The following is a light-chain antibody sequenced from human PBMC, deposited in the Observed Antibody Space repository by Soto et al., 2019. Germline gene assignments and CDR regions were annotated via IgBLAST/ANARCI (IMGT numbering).Light chain of an antibody. CDR3: QQYGNSPRT. CDR2: GAS. CDR1: QSVSSNF. V-gene: IGKV3-20*01. Sequence: DIVLTQSPGTLSLSPGERATLSCRASQSVSSNFLAWYQQKPGQAPRLLISGASSRATDIPDRFSGSGSGTDFTLTISRLEPEDFAVYYCQQYGNSPRTFGQGTKVEIK. J-gene: IGKJ1*01.